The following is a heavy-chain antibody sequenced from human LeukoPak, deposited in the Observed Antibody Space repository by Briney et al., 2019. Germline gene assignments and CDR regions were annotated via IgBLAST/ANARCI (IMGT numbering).Heavy chain of an antibody. CDR3: ARAVEGVFYYYMDV. Sequence: GGSLRLSCAASGFTFSSYGMHWVRQAPGKGLEWVAFIRYDGSNKYYADSVKGRFTISRDNSKNTLYVQMNSLRVEDTAIYYCARAVEGVFYYYMDVWGKGTTVTVSS. V-gene: IGHV3-30*02. D-gene: IGHD4-23*01. CDR1: GFTFSSYG. J-gene: IGHJ6*03. CDR2: IRYDGSNK.